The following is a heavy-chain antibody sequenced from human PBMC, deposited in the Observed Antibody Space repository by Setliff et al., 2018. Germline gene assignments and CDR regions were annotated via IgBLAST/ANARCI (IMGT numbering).Heavy chain of an antibody. Sequence: ASVKVSCKTSGYALTDSVVSRVRQAPGQGLEWMGIINPSGGSTSYAQKFQGRVTMTRDTSTSTVYMELSSLRSEDTAVYYCARDGRVPAYYYDSSGYTHDAFDIWGQGTMVTV. J-gene: IGHJ3*02. CDR1: GYALTDSV. V-gene: IGHV1-46*01. CDR3: ARDGRVPAYYYDSSGYTHDAFDI. CDR2: INPSGGST. D-gene: IGHD3-22*01.